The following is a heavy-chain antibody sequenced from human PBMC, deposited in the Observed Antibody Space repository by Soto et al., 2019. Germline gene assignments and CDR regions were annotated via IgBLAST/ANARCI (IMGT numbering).Heavy chain of an antibody. CDR1: GYTFTSYY. D-gene: IGHD2-8*01. J-gene: IGHJ6*03. Sequence: QVQLVQSGAEVKKPGASVKVSCKASGYTFTSYYMHWVRQAPGQGLEWMGIINPSGGSTSYAQKSQGRVTMTRDTSTRTVYMELSSLRSEDTAVYYCARGGGYCTNGVCYTYYYYYMDVWGKGTTVTVSS. CDR2: INPSGGST. CDR3: ARGGGYCTNGVCYTYYYYYMDV. V-gene: IGHV1-46*03.